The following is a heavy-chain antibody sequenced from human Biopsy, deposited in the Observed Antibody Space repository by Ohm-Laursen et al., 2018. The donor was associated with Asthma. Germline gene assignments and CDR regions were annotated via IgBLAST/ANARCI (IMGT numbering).Heavy chain of an antibody. J-gene: IGHJ3*02. V-gene: IGHV3-7*01. D-gene: IGHD3-3*01. CDR2: INQYGSEE. CDR1: AFTFSTYW. CDR3: AKERYYDFWSGYPI. Sequence: SLRLSCSASAFTFSTYWMTWVRQAPGKGLQWVATINQYGSEESYVDSVKGRFTISRDNSKNTLYLQMNSLKAEDTAVYYCAKERYYDFWSGYPIWGQGTMVTVSS.